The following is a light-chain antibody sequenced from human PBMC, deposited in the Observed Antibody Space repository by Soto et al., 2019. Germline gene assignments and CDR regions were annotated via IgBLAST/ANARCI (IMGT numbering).Light chain of an antibody. CDR3: GSYTTSSTLFYV. J-gene: IGLJ1*01. CDR2: DVS. Sequence: QSALTQPASVSGSPGQSITISCTGTSSDVGGYNYVSWYQQHPGKAPKLMIYDVSNRPSGVSNRFSGSKSGNTASPTISGLQAEDEADYYCGSYTTSSTLFYVFGTGTKLTVL. CDR1: SSDVGGYNY. V-gene: IGLV2-14*01.